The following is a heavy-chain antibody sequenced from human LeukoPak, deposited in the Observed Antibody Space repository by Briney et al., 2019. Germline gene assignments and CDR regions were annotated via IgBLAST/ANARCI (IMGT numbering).Heavy chain of an antibody. J-gene: IGHJ5*02. V-gene: IGHV4-38-2*02. D-gene: IGHD6-13*01. CDR1: GYSISSGYY. CDR3: ARDGAAGGNWFDP. CDR2: INHSGST. Sequence: PSETLSLTCSVSGYSISSGYYWDWIRQPPGKGLEWIGEINHSGSTNYNPSLKSRVTISVDTSKNQFSLKLSSVTAADTAVYYCARDGAAGGNWFDPWGQGTLVTVSS.